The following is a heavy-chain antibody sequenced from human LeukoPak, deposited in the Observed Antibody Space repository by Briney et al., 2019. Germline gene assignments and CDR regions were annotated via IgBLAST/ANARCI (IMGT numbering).Heavy chain of an antibody. D-gene: IGHD1-1*01. CDR3: ARDLELERNRWNYFES. V-gene: IGHV4-59*01. J-gene: IGHJ4*02. CDR2: MHYSGDS. Sequence: SETLSLTCTVSGGSISSFFWSWIRQPPGKGLKWIGSMHYSGDSKSNPSLKSRVSLSIDTSKPPSSLSLSSVTPSDTAVYYCARDLELERNRWNYFESWGQGTLVTVSS. CDR1: GGSISSFF.